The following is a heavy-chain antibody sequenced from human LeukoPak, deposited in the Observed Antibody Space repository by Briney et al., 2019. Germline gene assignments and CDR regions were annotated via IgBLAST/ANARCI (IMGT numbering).Heavy chain of an antibody. V-gene: IGHV4-59*01. D-gene: IGHD2-15*01. CDR1: GGSISSYY. CDR2: IYYSGST. Sequence: SETLSLTCTVSGGSISSYYWSWIRQPPGKGLEWIGYIYYSGSTNYNPSLKSRVTISVDTSKNQFSLKLSSVTAADTAVYYCARRDGGPLYYWGQGTLVTVSS. CDR3: ARRDGGPLYY. J-gene: IGHJ4*02.